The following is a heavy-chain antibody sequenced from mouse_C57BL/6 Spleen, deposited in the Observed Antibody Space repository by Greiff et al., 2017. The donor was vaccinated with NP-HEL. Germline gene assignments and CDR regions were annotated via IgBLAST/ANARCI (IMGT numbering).Heavy chain of an antibody. CDR2: ISDGGSYT. CDR3: ARDRRGSYSNHFDY. J-gene: IGHJ2*01. V-gene: IGHV5-4*01. Sequence: EVKLMESGGGLVKPGGSLKLSCAASGFTFSSYAMSWVRQTPEKRLEWVATISDGGSYTYYPDNVKGRFTISRDNAKNNLYLQMSHLKSEDTAMYYCARDRRGSYSNHFDYWGQGTTLTVSS. D-gene: IGHD2-5*01. CDR1: GFTFSSYA.